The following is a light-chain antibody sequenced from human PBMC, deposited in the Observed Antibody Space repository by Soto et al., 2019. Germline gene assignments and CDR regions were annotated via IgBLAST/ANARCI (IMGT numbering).Light chain of an antibody. CDR3: SSYGGSNTFGG. Sequence: QSALTEPPSASGSPGQSVTISSPGNSSDVGGYNYVFWYHQHPGKAPKLMIYGVSKRPSGVPDRFSGSKSGNTASLTVSGLQADDGAVYYCSSYGGSNTFGGFGNGTKLTVL. CDR2: GVS. CDR1: SSDVGGYNY. J-gene: IGLJ1*01. V-gene: IGLV2-8*01.